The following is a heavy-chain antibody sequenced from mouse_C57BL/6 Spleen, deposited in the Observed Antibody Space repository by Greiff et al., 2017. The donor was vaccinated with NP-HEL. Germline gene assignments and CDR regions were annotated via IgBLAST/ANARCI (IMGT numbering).Heavy chain of an antibody. CDR1: GFSLTSYG. V-gene: IGHV2-2*01. D-gene: IGHD1-1*01. Sequence: QVQLQQSGPGLVQPSQSLSITCTVSGFSLTSYGVHWVRQSPGKGLEWLGVIWSGGSTDYNAAFIYRLSICTDNSQIQVFFKMNSLQADDTAIYYCARNLGVLRSGGYFDVWGTGTTVTVSS. CDR3: ARNLGVLRSGGYFDV. J-gene: IGHJ1*03. CDR2: IWSGGST.